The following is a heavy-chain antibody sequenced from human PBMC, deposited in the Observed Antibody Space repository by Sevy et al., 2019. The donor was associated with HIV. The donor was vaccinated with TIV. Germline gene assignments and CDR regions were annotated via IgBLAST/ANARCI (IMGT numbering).Heavy chain of an antibody. D-gene: IGHD4-17*01. V-gene: IGHV4-39*01. CDR1: VSSGPISTSNSY. CDR3: ARHDGVNPEYFDS. J-gene: IGHJ4*02. CDR2: VHYRGST. Sequence: SDTLSLSCTVSVSSGPISTSNSYWGWIRQPPGKGLEWIGSVHYRGSTYYHPSLKSRVTISIHTSRNFFSLELKSVTAADTAFYFCARHDGVNPEYFDSWGRGILVTVSS.